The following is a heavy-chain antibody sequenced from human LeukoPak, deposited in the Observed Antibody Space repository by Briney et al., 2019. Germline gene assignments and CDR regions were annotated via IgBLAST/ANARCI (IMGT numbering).Heavy chain of an antibody. CDR1: GGTFSSYA. CDR2: IIPIFGTA. J-gene: IGHJ6*04. V-gene: IGHV1-69*06. CDR3: ARGGYCSGGSCYMLGDYYGMDV. D-gene: IGHD2-15*01. Sequence: GASVKVSCKASGGTFSSYAISWVRQAPGQGLEWMGGIIPIFGTANYAQKFQGRVTITAGKSTSTAYMELSSLRSEDTAVYYCARGGYCSGGSCYMLGDYYGMDVWGKGTTVTVSS.